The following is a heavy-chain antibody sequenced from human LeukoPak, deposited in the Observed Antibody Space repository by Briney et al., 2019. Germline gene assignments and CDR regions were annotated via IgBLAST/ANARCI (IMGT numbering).Heavy chain of an antibody. CDR3: ARAGDY. Sequence: GGSLRLSCAASGCTFSSYWMSWVRQAPGKGLEWVANIKQDGSEKYYVDSVKGRFTISRDNAKNSLYLQMNSLRAEDTAVYYCARAGDYWGQGALVTVSS. CDR2: IKQDGSEK. D-gene: IGHD3-10*01. CDR1: GCTFSSYW. J-gene: IGHJ4*02. V-gene: IGHV3-7*03.